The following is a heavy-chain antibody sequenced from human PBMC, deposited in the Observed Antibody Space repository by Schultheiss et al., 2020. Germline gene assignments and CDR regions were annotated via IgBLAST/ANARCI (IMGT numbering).Heavy chain of an antibody. V-gene: IGHV4-59*01. CDR1: GGSISSYY. D-gene: IGHD2-15*01. Sequence: LETLSLTCTVSGGSISSYYWSWIRQPPGKGLEWIGYIYYSGSTNYNPSLKSRVTISVDTSKNQFSLKLSSVTAADTAVYYCARGGYCSGGSCYGMDVWGQGTTVTVSS. CDR2: IYYSGST. J-gene: IGHJ6*02. CDR3: ARGGYCSGGSCYGMDV.